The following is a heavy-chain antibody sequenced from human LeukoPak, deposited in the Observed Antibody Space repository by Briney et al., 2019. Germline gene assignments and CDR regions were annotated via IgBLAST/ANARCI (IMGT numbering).Heavy chain of an antibody. CDR2: ISSSCATI. CDR3: ARGRDLFDS. V-gene: IGHV3-48*04. CDR1: GFTFNTYN. J-gene: IGHJ4*02. Sequence: EGSLRLSCVASGFTFNTYNMNWFRQAPGKGLEWISYISSSCATIYYADSVKGRFTISRDNAKNSLYLQMNSLRAEDTAVYYCARGRDLFDSWGQGTLVIVSS.